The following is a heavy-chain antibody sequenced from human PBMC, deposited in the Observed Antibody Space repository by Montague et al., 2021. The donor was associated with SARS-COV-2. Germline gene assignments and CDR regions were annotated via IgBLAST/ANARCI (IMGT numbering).Heavy chain of an antibody. CDR2: IYYSWST. D-gene: IGHD3-9*01. V-gene: IGHV4-59*08. CDR3: ARLGLRYFDWLLLGEGYFDY. Sequence: SETLSLTCTVSAGSTSWYYWSWIRQPTGKELECKGYIYYSWSTNYNPSLKSRVTISVDTSKNQFSLKLSSVTAADTAVYYCARLGLRYFDWLLLGEGYFDYWGQGTLVTVSS. J-gene: IGHJ4*02. CDR1: AGSTSWYY.